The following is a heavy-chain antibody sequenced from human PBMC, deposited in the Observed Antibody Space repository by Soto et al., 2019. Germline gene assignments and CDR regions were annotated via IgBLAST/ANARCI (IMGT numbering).Heavy chain of an antibody. Sequence: ASVKVSCNASGYSFTSYSITWVRQAPGQGLEWMGWISTSNDNTNYAQKFKGRVTMTTDRSTATAYMDLRSLTSDDTAVYYCARGSEWWFDPWGQGTLVTVSS. V-gene: IGHV1-18*04. D-gene: IGHD3-3*01. J-gene: IGHJ5*02. CDR3: ARGSEWWFDP. CDR2: ISTSNDNT. CDR1: GYSFTSYS.